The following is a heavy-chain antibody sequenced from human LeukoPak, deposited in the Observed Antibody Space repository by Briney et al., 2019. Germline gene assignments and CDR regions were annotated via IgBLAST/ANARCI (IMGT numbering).Heavy chain of an antibody. J-gene: IGHJ4*02. Sequence: GGSLRLSCAASGFTFSSYWMSWVRQAPGKGLQWVANIKPDGSEKYYVDSVKGRFSISRDNAKNSLSLQMNSLRAEDTAVYYCARPRYCSGGSCYSDYWGQGTLVTVSS. CDR1: GFTFSSYW. CDR3: ARPRYCSGGSCYSDY. D-gene: IGHD2-15*01. CDR2: IKPDGSEK. V-gene: IGHV3-7*01.